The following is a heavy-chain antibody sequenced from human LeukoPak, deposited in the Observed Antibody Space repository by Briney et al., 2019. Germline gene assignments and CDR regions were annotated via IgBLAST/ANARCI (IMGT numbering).Heavy chain of an antibody. CDR2: IVEDGSET. Sequence: PGRSLRLSCATSAFTFISYCITWVRPAPRERLEWVDSIVEDGSETYYLDSVKGRFTFSRDNAKNSLYLQMNSRRGEDMAVYYCARDPTRRFDLWGQGTLVSVSS. J-gene: IGHJ4*02. V-gene: IGHV3-7*01. CDR1: AFTFISYC. CDR3: ARDPTRRFDL.